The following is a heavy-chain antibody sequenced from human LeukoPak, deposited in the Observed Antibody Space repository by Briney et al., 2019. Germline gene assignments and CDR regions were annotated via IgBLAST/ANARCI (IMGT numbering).Heavy chain of an antibody. J-gene: IGHJ4*02. V-gene: IGHV1-69*05. CDR3: ARGGYSFDY. CDR2: IIPIFGTA. CDR1: GGTFSSYA. D-gene: IGHD5-18*01. Sequence: SVKVSCKASGGTFSSYAISWVRQAPGQGLEWMGGIIPIFGTANYAQKFQGRVTMTRNTSISTAYMELSSLRPEDTAVYYCARGGYSFDYWGQGTLVTVSS.